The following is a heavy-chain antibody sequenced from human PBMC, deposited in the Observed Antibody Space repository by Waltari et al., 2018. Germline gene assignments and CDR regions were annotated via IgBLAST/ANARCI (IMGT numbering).Heavy chain of an antibody. Sequence: QVQLQQWGAGLLKPSETLSLTCAVYGGSFSGYYWSWIRQPPGKGLEWIGEINHSGSTNYNPSLKSRVNISVDTSKNQFSLKLSSVTAADTAVYYCARSAIRITIFGVVRGHDAFDIWGQGTMVTVSS. CDR3: ARSAIRITIFGVVRGHDAFDI. D-gene: IGHD3-3*01. CDR1: GGSFSGYY. V-gene: IGHV4-34*01. CDR2: INHSGST. J-gene: IGHJ3*02.